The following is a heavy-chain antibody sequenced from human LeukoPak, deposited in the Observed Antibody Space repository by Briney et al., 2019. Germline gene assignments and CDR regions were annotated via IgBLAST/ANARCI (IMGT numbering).Heavy chain of an antibody. CDR1: GYSISSGYY. J-gene: IGHJ4*02. V-gene: IGHV4-38-2*02. CDR3: ARDSAWAQAVIFDY. Sequence: PSETLSLTCTVSGYSISSGYYWGWIRQPPGKGLEWTGSIDHSGSTYYNPSLKSRITISVDTSKNQFSLKLSSVTAADTAVYYCARDSAWAQAVIFDYWGQGTLVTVSS. CDR2: IDHSGST. D-gene: IGHD6-19*01.